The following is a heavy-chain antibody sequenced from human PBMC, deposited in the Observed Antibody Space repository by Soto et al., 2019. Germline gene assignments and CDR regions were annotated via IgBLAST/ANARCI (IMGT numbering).Heavy chain of an antibody. Sequence: QVQLQQSGAGLLKPSETLSLTCAVYGGSFSGYYWRWIRQPPGKGLEWIGEINHSGSTNYNPSLKSRGTISVDTCKIQVSLKLSAVPAAGTGVYYFVRGGRCIQLWFFDCWGQGTLVTVSS. V-gene: IGHV4-34*01. CDR1: GGSFSGYY. D-gene: IGHD5-18*01. CDR2: INHSGST. CDR3: VRGGRCIQLWFFDC. J-gene: IGHJ4*02.